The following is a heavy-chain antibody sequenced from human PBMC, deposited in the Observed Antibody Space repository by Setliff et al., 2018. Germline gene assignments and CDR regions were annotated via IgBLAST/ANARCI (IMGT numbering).Heavy chain of an antibody. CDR3: ARRSGDRGMTTGWPDDFDY. D-gene: IGHD4-17*01. CDR1: GYIFTRYR. V-gene: IGHV1-18*01. CDR2: ISTRNDDT. J-gene: IGHJ4*01. Sequence: ASVKVSCKASGYIFTRYRITWVRRSPGQGLERMGWISTRNDDTGYAQKFKGRVTLTTDTSTDTAYMELRSLRSDDTAVYYCARRSGDRGMTTGWPDDFDYWGRGTLVTVS.